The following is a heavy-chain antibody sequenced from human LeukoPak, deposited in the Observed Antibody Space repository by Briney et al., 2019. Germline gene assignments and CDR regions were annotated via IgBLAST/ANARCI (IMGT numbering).Heavy chain of an antibody. CDR2: INPNSGGT. J-gene: IGHJ4*02. D-gene: IGHD3-22*01. CDR3: VRDISRGYYYDSSGYPPNDY. V-gene: IGHV1-2*02. Sequence: ASVKVSCKPSGYTFTSYYMHWVRQAPGQGLEWMGWINPNSGGTNYAQKFQGRVTMTRDTTISTAYMELSRLRSDDTAVYYCVRDISRGYYYDSSGYPPNDYWGQGNLVTVSS. CDR1: GYTFTSYY.